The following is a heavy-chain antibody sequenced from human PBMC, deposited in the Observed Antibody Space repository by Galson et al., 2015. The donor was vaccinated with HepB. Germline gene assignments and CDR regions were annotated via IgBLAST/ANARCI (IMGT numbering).Heavy chain of an antibody. CDR3: ARSSLYKWNGYDAFDI. CDR1: GYTFTHYY. V-gene: IGHV1-2*02. D-gene: IGHD1-1*01. J-gene: IGHJ3*02. Sequence: SVKVSCKASGYTFTHYYIHWVRQAPGQGLEWMGWVNLNGGGTDYAQKFQSRVTLTGDTSISTAYMELSDMKSDDTAVYYCARSSLYKWNGYDAFDIWGQGTLVTVSS. CDR2: VNLNGGGT.